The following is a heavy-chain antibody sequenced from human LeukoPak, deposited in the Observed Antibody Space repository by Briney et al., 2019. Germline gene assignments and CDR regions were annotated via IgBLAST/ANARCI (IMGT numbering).Heavy chain of an antibody. CDR2: IYYSGST. V-gene: IGHV4-59*01. CDR1: GASISDYY. Sequence: SETLSLTCTVYGASISDYYWTWIWQPPGQGLEWVGYIYYSGSTKYSPSLKSRVSISVDTSRNQFSLKVNSVTAADTAVYYRAQDSLGYGMYVWGQGTTVTVSS. D-gene: IGHD1-26*01. CDR3: AQDSLGYGMYV. J-gene: IGHJ6*02.